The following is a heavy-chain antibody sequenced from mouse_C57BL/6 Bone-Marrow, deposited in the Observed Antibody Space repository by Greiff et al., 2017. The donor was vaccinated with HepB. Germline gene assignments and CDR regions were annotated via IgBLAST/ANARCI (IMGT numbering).Heavy chain of an antibody. CDR2: IYWDDDK. J-gene: IGHJ3*01. CDR1: GFSLSTSGMG. V-gene: IGHV8-12*01. CDR3: ARSRDYYGSSQRGFAY. Sequence: QVTLKVSGPGILQSSQTLSLTCSFSGFSLSTSGMGVSWIRQPSGKGLEWLAHIYWDDDKRYNPSLKSRLTISKDTSRNQVFLKITSVDTADTATYYCARSRDYYGSSQRGFAYWGQGTLVTVSA. D-gene: IGHD1-1*01.